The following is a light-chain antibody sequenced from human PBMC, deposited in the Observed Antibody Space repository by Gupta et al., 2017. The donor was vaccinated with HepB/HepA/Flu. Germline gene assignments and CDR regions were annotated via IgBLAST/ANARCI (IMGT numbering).Light chain of an antibody. V-gene: IGLV3-21*04. CDR1: NIGSKS. J-gene: IGLJ3*02. CDR2: YDS. CDR3: QVWDSSSDHWV. Sequence: SYVLTQPPSVSVAPGKTARITCGGNNIGSKSVHWYQQKPGQAPVLVIYYDSDRPSGIPERFSSSNSGNTATLTISRVEAGDEADYYCQVWDSSSDHWVFGGGTKLTVL.